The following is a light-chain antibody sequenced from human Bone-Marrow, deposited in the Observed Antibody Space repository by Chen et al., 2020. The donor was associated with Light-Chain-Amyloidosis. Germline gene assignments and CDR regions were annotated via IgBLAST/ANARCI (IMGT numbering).Light chain of an antibody. V-gene: IGKV3-20*01. CDR3: QQYGTSPLT. CDR1: QTISSNY. Sequence: EIVLTLSPGTLSLSPGEGANLSCRDSQTISSNYLTWYQQKFGQAPRLLIYGSSRRATGMPDRFTGSGCGADFTLTINRLEPRDFAMYDCQQYGTSPLTFGGGTKVEIK. CDR2: GSS. J-gene: IGKJ4*01.